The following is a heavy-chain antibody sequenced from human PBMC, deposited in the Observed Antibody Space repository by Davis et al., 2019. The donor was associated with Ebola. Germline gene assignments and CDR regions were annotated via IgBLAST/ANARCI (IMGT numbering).Heavy chain of an antibody. CDR2: ISSSSNYI. D-gene: IGHD3-22*01. J-gene: IGHJ5*01. CDR3: ARDRDYYDTSGYHPKGWFDY. CDR1: GFTFSSYY. Sequence: GGSLRLSCAASGFTFSSYYMNWVRQAPGKGLEWVLSISSSSNYIYYADSMKGRFTISRDNAKNSLYLQMNSLRVEDTAVYYCARDRDYYDTSGYHPKGWFDYWGQGTLVTVSS. V-gene: IGHV3-21*01.